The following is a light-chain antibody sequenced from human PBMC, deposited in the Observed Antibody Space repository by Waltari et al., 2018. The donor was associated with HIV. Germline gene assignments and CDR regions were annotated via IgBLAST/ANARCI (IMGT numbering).Light chain of an antibody. Sequence: QSALTQPASVSGSPGQSITISCTGTSSDIGGYNVSWHQHHPGRAPKLIIFEVSNRPSGVSNRFSGSKSGNTASLIISGLLAEDDADYYCSSYTSGTTWVFGGGTKLTVL. J-gene: IGLJ3*02. CDR1: SSDIGGYN. V-gene: IGLV2-14*01. CDR2: EVS. CDR3: SSYTSGTTWV.